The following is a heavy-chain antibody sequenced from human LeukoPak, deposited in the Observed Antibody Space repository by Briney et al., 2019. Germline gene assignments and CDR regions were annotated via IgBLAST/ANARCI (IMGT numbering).Heavy chain of an antibody. CDR3: ARGSYGSGSYYNGSLPFDY. CDR1: GFTFSSYW. CDR2: IKQDGSEK. D-gene: IGHD3-10*01. J-gene: IGHJ4*02. V-gene: IGHV3-7*04. Sequence: GGSLRLSCAASGFTFSSYWMSWVRQAPGKGLEWVANIKQDGSEKYYVDSVKGRFTISRDNAKNSLYLQMNSLRAEDTAVYYCARGSYGSGSYYNGSLPFDYWGQGTLVTVSS.